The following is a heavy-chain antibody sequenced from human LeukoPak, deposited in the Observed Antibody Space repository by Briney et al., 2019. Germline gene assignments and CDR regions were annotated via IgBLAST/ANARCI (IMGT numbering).Heavy chain of an antibody. D-gene: IGHD3-10*01. Sequence: SETLSLTCTVSGGSISSYFWSWIRQPAGKGLEWIGRIYTSGSTNYNPSLKSRVTMSVDTSKNQFSLKLSSVTAADTAVYYCARGDYYGSENWFDPWGQGTLVTVSS. CDR2: IYTSGST. J-gene: IGHJ5*02. CDR3: ARGDYYGSENWFDP. V-gene: IGHV4-4*07. CDR1: GGSISSYF.